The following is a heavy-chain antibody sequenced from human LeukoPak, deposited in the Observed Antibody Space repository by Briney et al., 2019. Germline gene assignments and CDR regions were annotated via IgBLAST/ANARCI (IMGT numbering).Heavy chain of an antibody. V-gene: IGHV3-48*04. CDR1: GFTFSSYS. J-gene: IGHJ6*02. CDR3: ARDWDYYYEGIMDV. D-gene: IGHD3-22*01. Sequence: GGSLRLSCAASGFTFSSYSMNWVRQAPGKGLEWVSYISSSSSTIYYADSMKGRFTVSRDNAKNSLYLQMNSLRAEDTAVYYCARDWDYYYEGIMDVWGQGTTVTVSS. CDR2: ISSSSSTI.